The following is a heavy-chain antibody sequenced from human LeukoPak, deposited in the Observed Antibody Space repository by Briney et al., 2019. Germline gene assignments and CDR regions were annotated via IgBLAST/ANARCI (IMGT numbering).Heavy chain of an antibody. J-gene: IGHJ4*02. CDR3: ARLRVSSSWYGGY. D-gene: IGHD6-13*01. CDR1: GGSISSGGYY. Sequence: PSETLSLTCTVSGGSISSGGYYWSWIRQPPGKGLEWIGYIYHSGSTYYNPSLKSRVTISVDRSKNQFSLKLSSVTAADTAVYHCARLRVSSSWYGGYWGQGTLVTVSS. V-gene: IGHV4-30-2*01. CDR2: IYHSGST.